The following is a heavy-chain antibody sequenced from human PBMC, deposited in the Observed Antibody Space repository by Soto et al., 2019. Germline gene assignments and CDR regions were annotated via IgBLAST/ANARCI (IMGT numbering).Heavy chain of an antibody. CDR3: ARGYCSGGGCYWFDP. Sequence: GASVKVSCKASGYTFTSYGISWVRQAPGQGLEWMGWISAYNGNTNYAQKLQGRVTMTTDTSTSTAYMELRSLRSDDTAVYYCARGYCSGGGCYWFDPWGQGTLVTVSS. J-gene: IGHJ5*02. CDR1: GYTFTSYG. CDR2: ISAYNGNT. D-gene: IGHD2-15*01. V-gene: IGHV1-18*01.